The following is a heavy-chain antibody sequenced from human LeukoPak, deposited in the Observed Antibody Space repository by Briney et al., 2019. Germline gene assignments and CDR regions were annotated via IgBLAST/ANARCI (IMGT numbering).Heavy chain of an antibody. CDR2: ISGAGSSS. Sequence: GGSLRLSCVVSGFTPINYAVTWVRQAPGKGLAWVSVISGAGSSSYYAPSVKGRFTISRDNAKNTIFLQMNSLRAEDTALYFCARLYSGSPRGAFDFWGRGTMVTVSS. CDR1: GFTPINYA. J-gene: IGHJ3*01. CDR3: ARLYSGSPRGAFDF. V-gene: IGHV3-23*01. D-gene: IGHD1-26*01.